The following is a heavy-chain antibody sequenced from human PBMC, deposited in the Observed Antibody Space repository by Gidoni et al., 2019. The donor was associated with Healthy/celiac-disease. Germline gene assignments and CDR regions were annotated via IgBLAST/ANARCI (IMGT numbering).Heavy chain of an antibody. Sequence: SYGMHWVRQAPGKGLAWVAVISYDGSNKYYADSVKGRFTISRDNSKNTLYLQMNSLRAEDTAVYYCAKDRGGGYSGYDKNYYYYYGMDVWGQGTTVTVSS. CDR3: AKDRGGGYSGYDKNYYYYYGMDV. CDR2: ISYDGSNK. D-gene: IGHD5-12*01. J-gene: IGHJ6*02. CDR1: SYG. V-gene: IGHV3-30*18.